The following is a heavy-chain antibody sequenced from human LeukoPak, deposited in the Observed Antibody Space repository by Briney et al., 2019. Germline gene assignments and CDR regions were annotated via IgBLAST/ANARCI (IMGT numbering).Heavy chain of an antibody. V-gene: IGHV3-48*01. J-gene: IGHJ4*02. Sequence: PGGSLRLSCAASGFTFSSYSMNWVRQAPGKGLEWVSYISSSSTIYYADSVKGRFTISRDNAKNSLYLQMNSLRAEDTAVYYCARHRVRLAVADSTFDYWGQGTLVTVSS. CDR2: ISSSSTI. D-gene: IGHD6-19*01. CDR1: GFTFSSYS. CDR3: ARHRVRLAVADSTFDY.